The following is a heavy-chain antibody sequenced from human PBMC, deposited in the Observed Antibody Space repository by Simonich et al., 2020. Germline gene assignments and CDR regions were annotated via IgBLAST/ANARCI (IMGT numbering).Heavy chain of an antibody. J-gene: IGHJ3*02. V-gene: IGHV4-39*01. CDR2: IYSSGST. Sequence: QLQLQESGPGLVQPSETLSLTCTVSGGSISRSSYYWGWIRQPPGKGLEWIGSIYSSGSTYDNPSLKSRVTISVDTSKNQFSLKLSSVTAADTAVYYCARHAGFAFDIWGQGTMVTVSS. CDR3: ARHAGFAFDI. CDR1: GGSISRSSYY. D-gene: IGHD6-13*01.